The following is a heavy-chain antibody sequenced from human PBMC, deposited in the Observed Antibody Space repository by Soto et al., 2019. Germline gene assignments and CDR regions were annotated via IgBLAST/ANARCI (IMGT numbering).Heavy chain of an antibody. Sequence: GGSLRLSCAASGFTFSSYSMNWVRQAPGKGLEWVSYISSSSSTIYYADSVKGRFTISRDNAKNSLYLQMNSLRDEDTAVYYCARDLHGVAAPYPGWYFDYWGQGTLVTVSS. CDR2: ISSSSSTI. D-gene: IGHD6-13*01. V-gene: IGHV3-48*02. CDR3: ARDLHGVAAPYPGWYFDY. J-gene: IGHJ4*02. CDR1: GFTFSSYS.